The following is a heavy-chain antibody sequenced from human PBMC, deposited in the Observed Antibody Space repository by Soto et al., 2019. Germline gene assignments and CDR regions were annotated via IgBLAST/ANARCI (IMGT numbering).Heavy chain of an antibody. CDR1: GYFFSSAYF. Sequence: PSETLSLTCAVSGYFFSSAYFWGWIRQPPGKGLEWIGSVYQSGSTYYNPSLKSRVSTSVDTSKNQFSLKLSSVTAADTAVYYCARAAYGSSTLFDYWGRGALVTVSS. V-gene: IGHV4-38-2*01. J-gene: IGHJ4*02. CDR3: ARAAYGSSTLFDY. CDR2: VYQSGST. D-gene: IGHD6-13*01.